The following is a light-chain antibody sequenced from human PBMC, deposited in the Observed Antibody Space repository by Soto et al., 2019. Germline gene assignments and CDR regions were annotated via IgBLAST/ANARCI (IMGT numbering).Light chain of an antibody. CDR1: QSIVTY. Sequence: DIQMTQSPSSLSASVGDRVTITCRASQSIVTYLNWYLQKPGKAPKLLIYAASNLQSGVPARFSGSGSGTEFTLTISSLQPDDFATYYCQQYNTYSTFGQGTRLEI. CDR3: QQYNTYST. CDR2: AAS. J-gene: IGKJ5*01. V-gene: IGKV1-39*01.